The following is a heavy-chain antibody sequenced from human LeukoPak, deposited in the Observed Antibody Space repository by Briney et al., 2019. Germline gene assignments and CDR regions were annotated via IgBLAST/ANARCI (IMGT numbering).Heavy chain of an antibody. D-gene: IGHD6-19*01. CDR1: IGSIGSEYSY. CDR3: ARHPFQTAVAGIDS. Sequence: SETLSLTCTVSIGSIGSEYSYWVWIRQPPGKGLEWIGSIYGATTYYSPSLKSRVTMFVDTFSNRFSLQMTSVTAADTAVYYCARHPFQTAVAGIDSWGQGTLVTVSS. V-gene: IGHV4-39*01. J-gene: IGHJ4*02. CDR2: IYGATT.